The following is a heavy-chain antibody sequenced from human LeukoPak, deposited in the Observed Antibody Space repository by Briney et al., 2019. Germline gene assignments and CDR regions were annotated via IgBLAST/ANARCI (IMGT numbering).Heavy chain of an antibody. CDR1: GNSITSYY. D-gene: IGHD6-6*01. CDR2: VYTSGST. V-gene: IGHV4-4*07. J-gene: IGHJ4*02. CDR3: ATQTQYGSSYDY. Sequence: SETLSLTCADSGNSITSYYWTWIRQPTGKGLEWIGRVYTSGSTNYNPSLKSRVTMSVHTSKNQFSLKLDSVTAADTAVYYCATQTQYGSSYDYWGLGTLVTVSS.